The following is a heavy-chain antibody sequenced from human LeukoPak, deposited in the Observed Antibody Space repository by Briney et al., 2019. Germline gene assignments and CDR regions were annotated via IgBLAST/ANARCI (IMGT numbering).Heavy chain of an antibody. V-gene: IGHV4-34*01. J-gene: IGHJ4*02. Sequence: SETLSLTCAVYGGSFSGYYWSWIRQPPGKGLEWIGEINHSGSTNYNPSLKSRVTISVDTSKNQFSLKLSSVTAADTDVYYCASGVWFGESDYWGQGTLVTVSS. CDR3: ASGVWFGESDY. CDR2: INHSGST. D-gene: IGHD3-10*01. CDR1: GGSFSGYY.